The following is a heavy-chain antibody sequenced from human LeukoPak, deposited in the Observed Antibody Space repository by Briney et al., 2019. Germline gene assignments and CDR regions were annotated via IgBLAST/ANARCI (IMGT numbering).Heavy chain of an antibody. CDR1: GYTFTGYY. D-gene: IGHD5-18*01. Sequence: ASVKVSCKASGYTFTGYYMHWVRQAPGQGLEWMGWINPNSGGTNYAQKFQGRVTMTRDTSISTAYMELSRLRSDDTAVYYCARDKALGYSYDDWGQGTLVTVSS. V-gene: IGHV1-2*02. CDR2: INPNSGGT. CDR3: ARDKALGYSYDD. J-gene: IGHJ4*02.